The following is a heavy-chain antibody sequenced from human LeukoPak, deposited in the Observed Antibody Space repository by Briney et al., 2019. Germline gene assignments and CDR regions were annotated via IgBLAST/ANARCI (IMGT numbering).Heavy chain of an antibody. CDR1: GFTFSRFW. D-gene: IGHD4-11*01. V-gene: IGHV3-7*01. Sequence: GGSLRLSCSACGFTFSRFWMSWVRQAPGKGLEYVALIKQGGSEIYNMYFLKGRFTISRDDATNSLYLKMSSLRVEDTALYYCARDRESESDSEGDYWGQGTLVTVSS. J-gene: IGHJ4*02. CDR2: IKQGGSEI. CDR3: ARDRESESDSEGDY.